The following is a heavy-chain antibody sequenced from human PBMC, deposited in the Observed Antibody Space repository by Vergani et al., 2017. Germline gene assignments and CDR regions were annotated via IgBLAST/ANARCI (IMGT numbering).Heavy chain of an antibody. CDR1: GFTFSSYA. CDR2: ISYDGSNK. D-gene: IGHD2-2*01. Sequence: QVQLVESGGGVVQPGRSLRLSCAASGFTFSSYAMHWVRQAPGKGLEWVAVISYDGSNKYYADSVKGRFTISRDNSKNTLYLQMNSLRAEDTAVYYCARELVPAAKATGPGMDVWGKGTTVTVSS. V-gene: IGHV3-30-3*01. CDR3: ARELVPAAKATGPGMDV. J-gene: IGHJ6*03.